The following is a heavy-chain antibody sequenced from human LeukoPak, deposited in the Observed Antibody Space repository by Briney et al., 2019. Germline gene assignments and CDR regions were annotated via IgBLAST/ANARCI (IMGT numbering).Heavy chain of an antibody. D-gene: IGHD2-8*01. CDR1: GLTFSSYA. J-gene: IGHJ4*02. V-gene: IGHV3-30-3*01. CDR3: ARDLSGLGDIVPQGFDY. Sequence: GGSLRLSCAASGLTFSSYAMHWVRQAPGKGLEWVAVISYDGSNKYYADSVKGRFTISRDNSKNTLYLQMNSLRAEDTAVYYCARDLSGLGDIVPQGFDYWGQGTLVTVSS. CDR2: ISYDGSNK.